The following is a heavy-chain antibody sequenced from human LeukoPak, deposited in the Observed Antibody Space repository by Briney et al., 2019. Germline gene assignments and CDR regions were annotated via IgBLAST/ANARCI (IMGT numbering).Heavy chain of an antibody. CDR2: ISGRSSHI. Sequence: GGSLRLACTRSGFTFSDCDMNWARQARGKGLEWISSISGRSSHIYYADSIKGRFTISRDNANNSLYLQMNSLRDEDTAVYYCTRAFPPLRTAAAGDVWGQGTLVTVSS. CDR3: TRAFPPLRTAAAGDV. D-gene: IGHD6-13*01. V-gene: IGHV3-21*01. J-gene: IGHJ4*02. CDR1: GFTFSDCD.